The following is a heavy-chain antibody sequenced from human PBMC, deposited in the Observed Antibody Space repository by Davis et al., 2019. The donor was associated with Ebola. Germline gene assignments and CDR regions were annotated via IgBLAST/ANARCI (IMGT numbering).Heavy chain of an antibody. CDR2: VCFSRST. CDR1: GGSISDYC. V-gene: IGHV4-59*08. D-gene: IGHD2-15*01. Sequence: MPSETLFLTCTVSGGSISDYCWSWIRQAPGRGLEWIGSVCFSRSTDYNPSLKSRVTISEDTSKNQLSLKLESVTAADTAMYYCARRGSGASFDHWGQGTLVTVSS. J-gene: IGHJ5*02. CDR3: ARRGSGASFDH.